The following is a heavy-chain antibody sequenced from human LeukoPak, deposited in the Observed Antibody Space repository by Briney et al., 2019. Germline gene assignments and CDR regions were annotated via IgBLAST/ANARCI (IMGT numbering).Heavy chain of an antibody. D-gene: IGHD3-22*01. Sequence: GESLKISCKGSGYSFTNYWIGWVRQMPGQGLEWMGIIYPGDSDTRYSPSFQGQVTISADKSISTAYLQWSSLKASDTAMYYCARHSYYYDSSGYYHGDAFDIWGQGTMVTVSS. CDR3: ARHSYYYDSSGYYHGDAFDI. V-gene: IGHV5-51*01. CDR2: IYPGDSDT. CDR1: GYSFTNYW. J-gene: IGHJ3*02.